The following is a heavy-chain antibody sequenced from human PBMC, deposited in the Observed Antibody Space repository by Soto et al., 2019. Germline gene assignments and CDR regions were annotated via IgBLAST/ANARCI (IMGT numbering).Heavy chain of an antibody. CDR3: ARGRTSMVRGRYWFDP. CDR1: GYTFTGYY. D-gene: IGHD3-10*01. CDR2: INPNSGGT. Sequence: ASVKVSCKASGYTFTGYYMHWVRQAPGQGLEWMGWINPNSGGTNYAQKFQGWVTMTRDTSISTAYMELSSVTAADTAVYYCARGRTSMVRGRYWFDPWGQGTLVTVSS. J-gene: IGHJ5*02. V-gene: IGHV1-2*04.